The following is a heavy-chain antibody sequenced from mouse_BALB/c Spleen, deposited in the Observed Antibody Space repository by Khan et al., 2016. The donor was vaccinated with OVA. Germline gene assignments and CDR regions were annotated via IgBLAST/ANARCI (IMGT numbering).Heavy chain of an antibody. CDR3: ARSPYGNFAY. V-gene: IGHV5-9-3*01. J-gene: IGHJ3*01. CDR1: GFTFSTFA. CDR2: INSDGDYT. Sequence: EVHLVESGGGLVKPGGSLKLSCAASGFTFSTFAMSWVRQTPEKRLEWVATINSDGDYTYYPDNVTGRFTISRDNVKNTLYLQINSLRSEDTAMYYCARSPYGNFAYWGQGTLVTVSA. D-gene: IGHD2-1*01.